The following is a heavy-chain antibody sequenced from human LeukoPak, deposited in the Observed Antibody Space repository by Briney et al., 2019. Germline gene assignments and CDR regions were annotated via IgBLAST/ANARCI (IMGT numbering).Heavy chain of an antibody. V-gene: IGHV3-33*06. J-gene: IGHJ6*03. Sequence: PGRSLRLSCAASGFTFSSYGMHWVRQALGKGLEWVAVIWYDGSNKYYADSVKGRFTISRDNSKNTLYLQMNSLRAEDTAVYYCAKGNLDSGSYYYYYYMDVWGKGTTVTVSS. CDR1: GFTFSSYG. CDR2: IWYDGSNK. D-gene: IGHD1-26*01. CDR3: AKGNLDSGSYYYYYYMDV.